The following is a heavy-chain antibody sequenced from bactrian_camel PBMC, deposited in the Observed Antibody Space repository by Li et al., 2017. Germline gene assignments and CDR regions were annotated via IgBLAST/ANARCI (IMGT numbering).Heavy chain of an antibody. CDR1: AYTFSNYD. D-gene: IGHD7*01. CDR2: ISAAGGTT. V-gene: IGHV3S40*01. J-gene: IGHJ7*01. Sequence: VQLVESGGGSVQAGGSLRLSCEASAYTFSNYDMVWVRQGPPLEREGVAAISAAGGTTYYADSVKGRFTISQDSAKNTLYLQMDSLKPEDTATYYCAADSWARCASNWARPENPDFRYRGQGTQVTKDWVGMDYWTKGTQVTVS.